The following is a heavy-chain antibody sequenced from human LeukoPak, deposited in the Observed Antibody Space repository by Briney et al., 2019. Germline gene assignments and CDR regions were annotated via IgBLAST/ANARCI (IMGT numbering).Heavy chain of an antibody. CDR1: GFTFSGYY. CDR3: ARDRGGRALDI. V-gene: IGHV3-11*01. Sequence: GGSLRLSCAASGFTFSGYYMTWIRQAPGKGLEWVSYITSSGSSIYYADSVKGRFTISRDNAKNSLYLQMNSLRAEDTAVYYCARDRGGRALDIWGQGTMVTVSS. D-gene: IGHD3-16*01. CDR2: ITSSGSSI. J-gene: IGHJ3*02.